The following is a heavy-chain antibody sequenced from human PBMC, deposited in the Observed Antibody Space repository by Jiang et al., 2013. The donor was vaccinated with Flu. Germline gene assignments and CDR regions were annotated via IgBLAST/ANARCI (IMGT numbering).Heavy chain of an antibody. J-gene: IGHJ4*02. CDR3: ARRYSYGSYFDY. D-gene: IGHD5-12*01. V-gene: IGHV5-51*01. Sequence: WVRQMPGKGLEWMGIIYPGDSGTRYSPSFQGQVTISADKSITTAYLQWSSLKASDTAMYYCARRYSYGSYFDYWGQGTLVTVSS. CDR2: IYPGDSGT.